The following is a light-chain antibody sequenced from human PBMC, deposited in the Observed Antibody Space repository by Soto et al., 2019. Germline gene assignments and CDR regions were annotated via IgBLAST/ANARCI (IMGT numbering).Light chain of an antibody. CDR1: QSISSY. V-gene: IGKV3-11*01. CDR2: DAS. J-gene: IGKJ1*01. Sequence: LAQSPPTLSMSPGERPTLSCRASQSISSYLAWYQQKPGQPPRLLIYDASTRATGVPPRFSGSGSGTDFTLTITSLEPEDSAAYYCQQRSNWPPTFGQGTKVDIK. CDR3: QQRSNWPPT.